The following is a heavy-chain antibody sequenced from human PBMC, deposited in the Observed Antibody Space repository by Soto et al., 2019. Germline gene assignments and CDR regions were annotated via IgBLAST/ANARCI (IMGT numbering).Heavy chain of an antibody. D-gene: IGHD6-19*01. CDR3: ARGGTSGWLKGAYDV. CDR2: IIPMFGIP. J-gene: IGHJ3*01. V-gene: IGHV1-69*13. CDR1: GGTLSKHA. Sequence: AAVKVSCKACGGTLSKHAITWVRRAPGQGLEWLGGIIPMFGIPNYPQKFQGRVTISADDSTNTSHMELNSLTSEDTAIYYCARGGTSGWLKGAYDVWGQGTMVTVSS.